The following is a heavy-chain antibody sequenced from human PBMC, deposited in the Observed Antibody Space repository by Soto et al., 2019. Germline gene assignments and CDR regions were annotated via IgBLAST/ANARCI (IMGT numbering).Heavy chain of an antibody. V-gene: IGHV3-23*01. CDR1: GFTFSSYA. Sequence: EVQLLESGGGLVQPGGSLRLSCAASGFTFSSYAMSWVRQPPGQGLQWVSTIAGNDAGADFAESVRGRFTISRDNSKNTLYLQMDSLGGEDTAIYYCAKDSLSSSTWHLYHFDHWGQGTLVTVSS. D-gene: IGHD2-2*01. CDR3: AKDSLSSSTWHLYHFDH. J-gene: IGHJ4*02. CDR2: IAGNDAGA.